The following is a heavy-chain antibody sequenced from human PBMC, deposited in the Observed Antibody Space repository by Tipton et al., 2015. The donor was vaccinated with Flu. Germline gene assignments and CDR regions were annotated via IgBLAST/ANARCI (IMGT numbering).Heavy chain of an antibody. CDR2: ISHSGRT. J-gene: IGHJ4*02. CDR1: DYSISSGYY. V-gene: IGHV4-38-2*02. Sequence: GLVKPSETLSLICTVSDYSISSGYYWGWIRQPPGKGLEWIGCISHSGRTYYNPSLKSRVTISVDTAKNQFSQRLSSVTAADTAVYYCARQSYDFWSGPGGDYWGQGTLVTVSS. CDR3: ARQSYDFWSGPGGDY. D-gene: IGHD3-3*01.